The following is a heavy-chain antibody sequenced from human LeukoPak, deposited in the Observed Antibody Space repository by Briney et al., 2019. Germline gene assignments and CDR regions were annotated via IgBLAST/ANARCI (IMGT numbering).Heavy chain of an antibody. D-gene: IGHD6-13*01. CDR2: IRYDGGNK. CDR3: AKGAAAAGTDPNSYYYYYMDV. Sequence: GRSRRLSCAASGFTFSSYGMHWVRQAPGKGLEWVAFIRYDGGNKYYADSVKGRFTISRDNSKNTLYLQMNSLRAEDTAVYYCAKGAAAAGTDPNSYYYYYMDVWGKGTTVTVSS. J-gene: IGHJ6*03. CDR1: GFTFSSYG. V-gene: IGHV3-30*02.